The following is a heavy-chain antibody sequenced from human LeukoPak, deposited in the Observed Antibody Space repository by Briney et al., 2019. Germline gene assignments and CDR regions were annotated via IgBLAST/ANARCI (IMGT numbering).Heavy chain of an antibody. D-gene: IGHD6-13*01. CDR3: ATSPVSYSSSWYGPNWFDP. CDR1: GGSISSGSYY. V-gene: IGHV4-61*02. J-gene: IGHJ5*02. CDR2: IYTSGGT. Sequence: SQTLSLTCTVSGGSISSGSYYWSWIRQPAGKGLEWIGRIYTSGGTNYNPSLKSRVTISVDTSKNQFSLKLSSVTAADTAVYYCATSPVSYSSSWYGPNWFDPWGQGTLVTVSS.